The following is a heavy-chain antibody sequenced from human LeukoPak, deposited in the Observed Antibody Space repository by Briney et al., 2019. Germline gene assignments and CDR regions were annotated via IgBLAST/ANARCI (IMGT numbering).Heavy chain of an antibody. Sequence: SETLSLTCTVSGGSISSYYLSWIRQPPGKGLEWIGYIYYSGSTNYNPSLKSRVTISVDTSKNQFSLRLSSVTAAVTAVYYCARLPDYVWGKSPQDDYWGQGTLVTVSS. CDR2: IYYSGST. CDR1: GGSISSYY. D-gene: IGHD3-16*01. J-gene: IGHJ4*02. V-gene: IGHV4-59*01. CDR3: ARLPDYVWGKSPQDDY.